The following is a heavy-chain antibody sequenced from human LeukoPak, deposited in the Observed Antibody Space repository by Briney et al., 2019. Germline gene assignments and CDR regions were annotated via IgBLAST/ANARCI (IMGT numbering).Heavy chain of an antibody. CDR3: ARRYFDY. Sequence: GGSLRLSCAASGFTFSNFWMSWVRQAPGKGLEWVANIKQDGSEKHYVDSVKGRFTISRDNAKNSLYLQMNSLRAEDTAVYHCARRYFDYWGQGTLVTVSS. CDR1: GFTFSNFW. CDR2: IKQDGSEK. J-gene: IGHJ4*02. V-gene: IGHV3-7*01.